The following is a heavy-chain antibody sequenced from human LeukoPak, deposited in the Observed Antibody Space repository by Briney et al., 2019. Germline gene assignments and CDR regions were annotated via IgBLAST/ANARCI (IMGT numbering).Heavy chain of an antibody. D-gene: IGHD2-21*02. Sequence: GGSLRLSCAASGFTFSSYGMHWVRQAPGKGLEWVAVISYDGSNKYYADSVKGRFTISRDNSKNTLYLQMNSLRAEDTAVYYCARVYCGGDCYSPNYYYYYGMDVWGQGTTVTVSS. CDR2: ISYDGSNK. V-gene: IGHV3-30*03. J-gene: IGHJ6*02. CDR3: ARVYCGGDCYSPNYYYYYGMDV. CDR1: GFTFSSYG.